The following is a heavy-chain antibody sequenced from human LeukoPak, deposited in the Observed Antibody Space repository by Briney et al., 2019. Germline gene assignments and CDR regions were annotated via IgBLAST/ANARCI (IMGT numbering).Heavy chain of an antibody. CDR2: IKQDGSEK. CDR3: AKEKPAIEMATIVGQIDY. D-gene: IGHD5-24*01. CDR1: GFTFSSYW. J-gene: IGHJ4*02. Sequence: GGSLRLSCAASGFTFSSYWMSWVRQAPGKGLVWVANIKQDGSEKYYVDSVKGRFTISRDNAKNSLYLQMNSLRAEDTAVYYCAKEKPAIEMATIVGQIDYWGQGTLVTVSS. V-gene: IGHV3-7*03.